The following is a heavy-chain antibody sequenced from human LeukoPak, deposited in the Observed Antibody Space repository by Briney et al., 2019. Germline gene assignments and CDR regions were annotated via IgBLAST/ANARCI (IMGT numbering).Heavy chain of an antibody. J-gene: IGHJ4*02. CDR3: ARHNNWGFDY. Sequence: GESLKISCKASGYSFASYWIGWVRQMSGKGLEWMAIIHPNDASTIYRPSFQGQVIISADKSISTAYLQWSTLKASDTAIYYCARHNNWGFDYWDRGTLLTVSS. CDR2: IHPNDAST. CDR1: GYSFASYW. D-gene: IGHD7-27*01. V-gene: IGHV5-51*01.